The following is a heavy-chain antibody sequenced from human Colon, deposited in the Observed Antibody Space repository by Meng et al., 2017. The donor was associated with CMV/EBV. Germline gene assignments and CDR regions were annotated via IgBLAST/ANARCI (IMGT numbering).Heavy chain of an antibody. Sequence: QVHLMQSGAEMREPGASVKVSCEASGYTFTGYLIHWVRQAPGQGLEWMGWINPYSGDPIYAQKFEVGVTMTRDASITTAYLELSSLKSDDTAVYYCGTFGGDFDYWGQGTLVTVSS. V-gene: IGHV1-2*02. CDR1: GYTFTGYL. CDR3: GTFGGDFDY. CDR2: INPYSGDP. J-gene: IGHJ4*02. D-gene: IGHD3-3*01.